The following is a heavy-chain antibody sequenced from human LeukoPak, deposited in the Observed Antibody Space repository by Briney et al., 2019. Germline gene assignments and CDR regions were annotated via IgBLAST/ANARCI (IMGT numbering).Heavy chain of an antibody. V-gene: IGHV3-21*01. CDR1: GFTFSSYS. Sequence: GGSLRLSCAASGFTFSSYSMNWVRQAPGKGLEWVSSISSSSSYIYYADSVKGRFTISRDNAKNSLYLQMNSLRAEDTAVYYCARGGGSPDYYYYYYVDVWGKGTTVTVSS. D-gene: IGHD3-16*01. CDR2: ISSSSSYI. J-gene: IGHJ6*03. CDR3: ARGGGSPDYYYYYYVDV.